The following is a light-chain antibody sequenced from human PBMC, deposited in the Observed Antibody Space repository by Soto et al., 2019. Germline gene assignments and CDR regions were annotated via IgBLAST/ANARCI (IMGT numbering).Light chain of an antibody. CDR1: HFVASSY. CDR3: QQRSNWPPIT. V-gene: IGKV3D-20*02. CDR2: GAS. Sequence: EIVLTQSPGTLSLSPEERATLSCRASHFVASSYVAWYQQKPGQAPRLLIYGASTRATGVPARFSGSGSATEFTLSISSLQSEDVAVYYCQQRSNWPPITFGPGPRLEIK. J-gene: IGKJ5*01.